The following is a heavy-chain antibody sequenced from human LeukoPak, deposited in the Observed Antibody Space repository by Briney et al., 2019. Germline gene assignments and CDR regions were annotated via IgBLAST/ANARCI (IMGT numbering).Heavy chain of an antibody. V-gene: IGHV3-9*01. D-gene: IGHD1-26*01. J-gene: IGHJ4*02. CDR2: ISWNSGSI. Sequence: NPGGSPRLSCAASGFTFDDYAMHWVRQAPGKGLEWVSGISWNSGSIGYADSVKGRFTISRDNAKNSLYLQMNSLRAEDTALYYCAKGGTFLNYWGQGTLVTVSS. CDR1: GFTFDDYA. CDR3: AKGGTFLNY.